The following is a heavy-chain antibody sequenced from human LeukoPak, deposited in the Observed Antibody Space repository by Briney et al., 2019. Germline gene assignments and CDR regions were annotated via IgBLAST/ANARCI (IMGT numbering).Heavy chain of an antibody. CDR2: ISSSSSHI. D-gene: IGHD3-10*01. CDR1: GFTVSSYS. V-gene: IGHV3-21*01. CDR3: ASWITMVRGVIRGMDV. J-gene: IGHJ6*02. Sequence: GGSLRLSCAASGFTVSSYSMNWVRQAPGKGLEWVSSISSSSSHIYYADSVKGRFTISRDNAKNSLYLQMNSLRAEDTAVYYCASWITMVRGVIRGMDVWGQGTTVTVSS.